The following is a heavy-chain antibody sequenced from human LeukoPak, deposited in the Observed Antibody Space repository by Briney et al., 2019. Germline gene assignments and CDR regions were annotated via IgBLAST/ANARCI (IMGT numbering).Heavy chain of an antibody. D-gene: IGHD2-21*02. Sequence: ASVKVSCKASGYTFTGYYMHWVRQAPGRVLEWMGWINPNSGGTNYAQKFQGRVTMTRDTSISTAYMELSRLRSDDTAVYYCARNPPRTAFDYWGQGTLVTVSS. V-gene: IGHV1-2*02. CDR1: GYTFTGYY. CDR3: ARNPPRTAFDY. CDR2: INPNSGGT. J-gene: IGHJ4*02.